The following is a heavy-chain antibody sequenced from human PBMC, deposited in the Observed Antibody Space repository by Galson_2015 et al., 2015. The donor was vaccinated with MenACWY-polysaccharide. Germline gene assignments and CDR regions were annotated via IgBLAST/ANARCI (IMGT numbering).Heavy chain of an antibody. V-gene: IGHV3-30*18. J-gene: IGHJ5*02. CDR3: ANERAVDHVFYT. Sequence: SLRLSCAASGFIFSSSGMHWVRQAPGKGLEWLSIVSRDGSSQFYAESVKGRFTVSRDNSKDTLYLQMNSLRVEDTAMYYCANERAVDHVFYTWGPGTLVTVSS. D-gene: IGHD6-19*01. CDR1: GFIFSSSG. CDR2: VSRDGSSQ.